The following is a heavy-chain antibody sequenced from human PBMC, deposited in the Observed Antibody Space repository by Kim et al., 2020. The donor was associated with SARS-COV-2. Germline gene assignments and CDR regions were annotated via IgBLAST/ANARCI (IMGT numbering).Heavy chain of an antibody. CDR2: IYSGGSST. CDR1: GFTFSSYA. D-gene: IGHD5-18*01. V-gene: IGHV3-23*03. Sequence: GGSLRLSCAASGFTFSSYAMSWVRQAPGKGLEWVSVIYSGGSSTYYADSVKGRFTISKDNSKNTLYLQMNSLRAEDTAVYYCAKDESVDSYGYSYDYYGMDVWGQGTTVTVSS. J-gene: IGHJ6*02. CDR3: AKDESVDSYGYSYDYYGMDV.